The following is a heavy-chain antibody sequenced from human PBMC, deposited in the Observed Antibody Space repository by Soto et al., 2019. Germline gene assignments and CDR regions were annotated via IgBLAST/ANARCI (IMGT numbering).Heavy chain of an antibody. V-gene: IGHV4-30-4*01. CDR2: IYNGGST. D-gene: IGHD1-26*01. CDR3: ARGPSGDKVDY. J-gene: IGHJ4*02. Sequence: QVQLQESGPGLVEPSQTLSLTCTVSGASVSSNYYSWSWIRQPPGRDLEWIGHIYNGGSTYSNPSLNKRVTVAQDTSKTQFSLILNSLTAADSDVYYCARGPSGDKVDYWGQGTLVNVSS. CDR1: GASVSSNYYS.